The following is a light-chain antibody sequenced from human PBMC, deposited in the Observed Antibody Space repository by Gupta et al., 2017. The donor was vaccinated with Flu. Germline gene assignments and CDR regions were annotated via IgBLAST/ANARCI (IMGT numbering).Light chain of an antibody. J-gene: IGKJ1*01. V-gene: IGKV3-20*01. Sequence: EIVLTQSPATLSLSPGERATLSCRASQSVSSNYLAWYQQKPGQAPRLLIYGASSRATGIPDRFSGSGSGTDFTLTISRLEPEDFAVYYCQQDGSSPRTFGQGTKVEIK. CDR2: GAS. CDR1: QSVSSNY. CDR3: QQDGSSPRT.